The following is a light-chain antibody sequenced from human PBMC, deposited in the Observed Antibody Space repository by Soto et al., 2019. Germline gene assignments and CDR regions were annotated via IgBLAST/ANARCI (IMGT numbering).Light chain of an antibody. Sequence: EIVLTQSPATLSVSPGERVTLSCRASQSVNSNLAWYQQKPGQAPRLLIYGASTRANGIPARFSGSVSGTEFTLTINSLQSEDFAVYYCQQCHDWPPWTFGQGTKVDI. J-gene: IGKJ1*01. CDR2: GAS. CDR1: QSVNSN. V-gene: IGKV3-15*01. CDR3: QQCHDWPPWT.